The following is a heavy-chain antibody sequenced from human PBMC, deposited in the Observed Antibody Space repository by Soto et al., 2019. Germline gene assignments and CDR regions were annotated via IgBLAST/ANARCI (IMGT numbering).Heavy chain of an antibody. CDR2: IAFTGSAT. CDR3: AKASHYYDSSGYLDY. V-gene: IGHV3-23*05. J-gene: IGHJ4*02. Sequence: LRLSCATSGFTFHDYAMSWVRQAPGKGLEWVSAIAFTGSATYYADSVKGRFTISRDNSKNTLYLQMNSLRAEDTAVYYCAKASHYYDSSGYLDYWGQGTLVTVSS. CDR1: GFTFHDYA. D-gene: IGHD3-22*01.